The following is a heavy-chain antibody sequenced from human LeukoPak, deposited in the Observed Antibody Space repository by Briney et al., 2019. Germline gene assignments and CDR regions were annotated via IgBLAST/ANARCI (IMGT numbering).Heavy chain of an antibody. Sequence: GRSLRLSCAASGFTFSSYGMHWVRQAPGKGLEWVAFIRYDGSNKYYADSVKGRFTISRDNSKNTLYLQMNSLRAEDTAVYYCATKQWLVPAADYWGQGTLVTVSS. CDR3: ATKQWLVPAADY. V-gene: IGHV3-30*02. CDR2: IRYDGSNK. CDR1: GFTFSSYG. J-gene: IGHJ4*02. D-gene: IGHD6-19*01.